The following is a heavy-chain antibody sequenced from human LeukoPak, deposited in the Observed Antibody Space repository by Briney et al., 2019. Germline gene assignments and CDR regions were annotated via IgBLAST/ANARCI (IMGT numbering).Heavy chain of an antibody. CDR1: GGSISSGGYS. D-gene: IGHD2-15*01. J-gene: IGHJ2*01. CDR2: IYHSGST. V-gene: IGHV4-30-2*01. Sequence: SETLSLTCAVSGGSISSGGYSWSWIRQPPGKGLEWIGYIYHSGSTYNNPSLKSRVTISVDRSKNQFSLKLSSVTAADTAVYYCAREVVSWYFDLWGRGTLVTVSS. CDR3: AREVVSWYFDL.